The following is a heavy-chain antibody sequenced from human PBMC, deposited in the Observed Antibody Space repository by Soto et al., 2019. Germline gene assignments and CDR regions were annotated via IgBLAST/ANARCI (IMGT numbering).Heavy chain of an antibody. V-gene: IGHV3-30-3*01. CDR2: ISYDGSNK. D-gene: IGHD1-26*01. Sequence: GGSLRLSCAASGFTFSSYAMHWVRQAPGKGLEWVAVISYDGSNKYYADSVKGRFTISRDNSKNTLYLQMNSLRAEDTAVYYCARDVRGRSYYPYNWFDPWGQGTLVTVSS. J-gene: IGHJ5*02. CDR1: GFTFSSYA. CDR3: ARDVRGRSYYPYNWFDP.